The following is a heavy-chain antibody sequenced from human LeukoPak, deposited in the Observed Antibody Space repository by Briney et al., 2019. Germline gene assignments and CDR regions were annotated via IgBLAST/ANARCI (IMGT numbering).Heavy chain of an antibody. J-gene: IGHJ4*02. Sequence: PSETLSLTCTVSGGSISSGDYYWSWIRQPPGKGLEWIGYIYYSGSTYYNPSLKSRVTISVDTSKNQFSLKLSSVTAADTAVYYCARTYDSSGCFDYWGQGTLVTVSS. D-gene: IGHD3-22*01. CDR2: IYYSGST. V-gene: IGHV4-30-4*01. CDR1: GGSISSGDYY. CDR3: ARTYDSSGCFDY.